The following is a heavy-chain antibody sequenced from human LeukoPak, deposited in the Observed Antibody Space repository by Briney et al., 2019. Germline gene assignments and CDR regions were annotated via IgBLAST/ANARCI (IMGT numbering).Heavy chain of an antibody. CDR1: GVSISSSSYY. D-gene: IGHD3-3*01. Sequence: SETLSLTCTVSGVSISSSSYYWGWIRQPPGKGLEWIGSIYYSGSTYYNPSLKSRVTISVDTSKNQFSLKLSSVTAADTAVYYCARQPFDDFWSGYYLTYYFDYWGQGTLVTVSS. CDR3: ARQPFDDFWSGYYLTYYFDY. V-gene: IGHV4-39*01. J-gene: IGHJ4*02. CDR2: IYYSGST.